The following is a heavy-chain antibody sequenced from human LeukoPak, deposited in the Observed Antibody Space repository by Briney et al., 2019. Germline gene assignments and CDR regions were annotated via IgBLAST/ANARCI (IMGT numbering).Heavy chain of an antibody. V-gene: IGHV5-51*01. Sequence: GESLKISCKGSGYSFTSYWIGWVRQMPGKGLEWMGIIYPGDSDTRYSPSFRGQVTISADKSISAAYLQWSSLKASDTAVYYCARTTDYLNWFDPWGQGTLVTVSS. CDR1: GYSFTSYW. CDR3: ARTTDYLNWFDP. J-gene: IGHJ5*02. CDR2: IYPGDSDT. D-gene: IGHD4-11*01.